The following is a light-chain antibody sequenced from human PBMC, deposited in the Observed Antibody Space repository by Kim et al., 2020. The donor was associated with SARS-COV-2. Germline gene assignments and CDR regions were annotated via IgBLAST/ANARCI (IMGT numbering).Light chain of an antibody. J-gene: IGLJ2*01. CDR3: NSRDSNNNVL. V-gene: IGLV3-19*01. Sequence: VALGQTVRITCQGDSLRSYYATWYQQKPGQAPILVFYGKNNRPSGIPDRFSGSSAGNTASLTITGTQAGDEADYYCNSRDSNNNVLFGGGTKVTVL. CDR2: GKN. CDR1: SLRSYY.